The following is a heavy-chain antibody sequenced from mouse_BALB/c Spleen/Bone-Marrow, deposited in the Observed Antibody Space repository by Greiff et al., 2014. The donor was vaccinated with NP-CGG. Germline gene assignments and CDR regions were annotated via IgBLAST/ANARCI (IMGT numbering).Heavy chain of an antibody. CDR2: INSNGGST. V-gene: IGHV5-6-3*01. CDR1: GFTFSSYG. Sequence: VQLKESGGGLVQPGGSLKLSRAASGFTFSSYGMSWVRQTPDKRLELVATINSNGGSTYYPDSVKGRFTISRDNAKNTLYLQMSSLKSEDTAMYYCARVWYFDYWGQGTSLTVSS. CDR3: ARVWYFDY. J-gene: IGHJ2*03.